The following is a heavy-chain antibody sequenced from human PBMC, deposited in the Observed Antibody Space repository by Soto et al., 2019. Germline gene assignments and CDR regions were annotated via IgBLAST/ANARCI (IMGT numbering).Heavy chain of an antibody. Sequence: PSETLSLTCTVSGGSISSGDYYWSWIRQPPGKGLEWIGYIYYSGSTYYNPSLKSRVTISVDTSKNQFSLKLGSVTAADTAVYYCARCPRYSGYDFDYWGQGTLVTVSS. V-gene: IGHV4-30-4*01. D-gene: IGHD5-12*01. CDR1: GGSISSGDYY. CDR2: IYYSGST. CDR3: ARCPRYSGYDFDY. J-gene: IGHJ4*02.